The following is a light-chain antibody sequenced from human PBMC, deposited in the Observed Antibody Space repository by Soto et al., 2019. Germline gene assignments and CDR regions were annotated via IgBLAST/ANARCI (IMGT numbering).Light chain of an antibody. V-gene: IGLV6-57*01. J-gene: IGLJ3*02. Sequence: NFMLTQPHSVSESPGKTVTISCTRSSGSIASNYVQWYQQRPGSSPTTVIYEDNQRPSGVPDRFSGSIDSSSNSASLTISGLKDEAESASTSYFYNSSLWVFGGGTKLTVL. CDR3: YFYNSSLWV. CDR1: SGSIASNY. CDR2: EDN.